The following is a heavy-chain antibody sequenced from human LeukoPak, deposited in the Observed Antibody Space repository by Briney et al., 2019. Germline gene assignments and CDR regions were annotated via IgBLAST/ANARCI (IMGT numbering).Heavy chain of an antibody. CDR1: GFTFSNSG. CDR2: ISGSDGST. CDR3: TKRTSTLDDP. Sequence: GGSLRLSCAASGFTFSNSGMSWVRQAPGKGPEWVSTISGSDGSTYYADSVKGRFTLSRDNSKNTLYLQMNSLRAEDTAVYYCTKRTSTLDDPWGQGTLVTVSS. V-gene: IGHV3-23*01. D-gene: IGHD1-1*01. J-gene: IGHJ5*02.